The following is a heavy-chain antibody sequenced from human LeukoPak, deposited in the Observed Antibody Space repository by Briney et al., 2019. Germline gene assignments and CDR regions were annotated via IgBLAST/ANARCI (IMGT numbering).Heavy chain of an antibody. Sequence: GGSLRLSCAASGFTFSSYAMSWVRQTPGKGLEWVAHINQDGSEKNCVDSVTGRFTISRDNAKNSLYLQLNSLRAEDTALYYCARGHYGLDIWGQGTMVTVSS. CDR1: GFTFSSYA. D-gene: IGHD4-17*01. J-gene: IGHJ3*02. V-gene: IGHV3-7*01. CDR3: ARGHYGLDI. CDR2: INQDGSEK.